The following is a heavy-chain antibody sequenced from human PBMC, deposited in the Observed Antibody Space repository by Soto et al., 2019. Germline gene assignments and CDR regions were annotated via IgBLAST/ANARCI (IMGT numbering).Heavy chain of an antibody. D-gene: IGHD2-21*02. Sequence: QVQLVQSGSEVKKPGSSVNVSCKASGDPFSNYAFSWVRQAPGQGLEWMAGIIPTFATANYAQKFQDRVTLMADESTSTVYMEMRSLTSEDTAVYFCARGSLAYCGGDCYSYGMVVWGQGTTLTVSS. V-gene: IGHV1-69*12. CDR1: GDPFSNYA. CDR3: ARGSLAYCGGDCYSYGMVV. J-gene: IGHJ6*02. CDR2: IIPTFATA.